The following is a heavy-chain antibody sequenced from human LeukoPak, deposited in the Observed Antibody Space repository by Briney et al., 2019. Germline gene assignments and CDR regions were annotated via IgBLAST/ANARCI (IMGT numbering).Heavy chain of an antibody. D-gene: IGHD1-26*01. V-gene: IGHV4-39*07. Sequence: SETLSLTCTVSGGSISSGSYYWSWIRQPPGKGLEWIGEINHSGSTNYNPSLKSRVTISVDTSKNQFSLKLSSVTAADTAVYYCARVEGATSPPFDYWGQGTLVTVSS. CDR1: GGSISSGSYY. CDR3: ARVEGATSPPFDY. J-gene: IGHJ4*02. CDR2: INHSGST.